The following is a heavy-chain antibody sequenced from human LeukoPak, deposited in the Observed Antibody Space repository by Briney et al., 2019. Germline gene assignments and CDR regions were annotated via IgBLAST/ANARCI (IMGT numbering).Heavy chain of an antibody. CDR1: PGSISSYF. J-gene: IGHJ4*02. CDR2: VYFSRGT. CDR3: AAGSGTYFLYYFDY. V-gene: IGHV4-4*09. D-gene: IGHD6-25*01. Sequence: KPSETLSLTCTVSPGSISSYFWSWIRQTPGKGLEWIGYVYFSRGTRYNPSLQSRVTVSLDTSKNQFSLNLTSVTDADTAVYYCAAGSGTYFLYYFDYWGQGAPVTVPS.